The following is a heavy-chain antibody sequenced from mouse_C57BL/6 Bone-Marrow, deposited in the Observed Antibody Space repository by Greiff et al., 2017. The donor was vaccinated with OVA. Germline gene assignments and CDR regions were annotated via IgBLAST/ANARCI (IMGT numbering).Heavy chain of an antibody. CDR2: IDPNSGGT. V-gene: IGHV1-72*01. CDR3: ARRRLYYYGSSPWFAY. D-gene: IGHD1-1*01. J-gene: IGHJ3*01. Sequence: QVQLQQSGAELVKPGASVKLSCKASGYTFTSYWMHWVKQRPGRGLEWIGRIDPNSGGTKYNEKFKSKATLTVDKPSSTAYMQLGSLTSEDSAVYYCARRRLYYYGSSPWFAYWGQGTLVTVSA. CDR1: GYTFTSYW.